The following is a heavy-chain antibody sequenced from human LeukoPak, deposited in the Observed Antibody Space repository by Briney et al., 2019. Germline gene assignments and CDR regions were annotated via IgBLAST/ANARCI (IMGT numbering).Heavy chain of an antibody. D-gene: IGHD6-19*01. CDR1: GFSLSTSGGC. J-gene: IGHJ4*02. CDR2: IDWDDDK. CDR3: ARIYSSGWSNDY. V-gene: IGHV2-70*11. Sequence: SGPTLVNPTQTLTLTCTFSGFSLSTSGGCVSWIRQPPGKGLEWLARIDWDDDKYYSTSLKTRLTISKDTSKNQVVLIMTNMDPVDTATYYCARIYSSGWSNDYWGQGTLVTVSS.